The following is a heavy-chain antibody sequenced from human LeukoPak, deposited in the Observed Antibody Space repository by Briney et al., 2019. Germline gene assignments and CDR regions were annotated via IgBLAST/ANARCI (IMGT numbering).Heavy chain of an antibody. J-gene: IGHJ6*03. V-gene: IGHV1-46*01. CDR1: GGTFSSYA. Sequence: ASVKVSCKASGGTFSSYAISWVRQAPGQGLEWMGVINPSGSSTTCAQKFQGRVILTRDTSTSTVYMDLSSLRSEDTAVYYCARGSTRYYMDVWGKGTTVTVSS. CDR3: ARGSTRYYMDV. CDR2: INPSGSST. D-gene: IGHD2-2*01.